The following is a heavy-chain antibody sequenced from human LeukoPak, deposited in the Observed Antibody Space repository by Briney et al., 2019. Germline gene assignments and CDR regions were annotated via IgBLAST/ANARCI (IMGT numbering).Heavy chain of an antibody. V-gene: IGHV1-69*13. Sequence: SVKVSCKASGYTFTSYAISWVRQAPGQGLEWMGGIIPIFGTANYAQKFQGRVTITADESTSTAYMELSSLRSEDTAVYYCARTWTFNRDGYNHYYFDYWGQGTLVTVSS. CDR3: ARTWTFNRDGYNHYYFDY. CDR2: IIPIFGTA. D-gene: IGHD5-24*01. CDR1: GYTFTSYA. J-gene: IGHJ4*02.